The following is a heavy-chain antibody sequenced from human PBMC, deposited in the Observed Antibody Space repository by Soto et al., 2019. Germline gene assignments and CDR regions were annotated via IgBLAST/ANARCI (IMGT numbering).Heavy chain of an antibody. Sequence: EVQLVESGGGLVKPGGSLRLSCAASGFTFSSYSMNWVRQAPGKGLEWVSSISSSSSYIYYADSVKGRFTISSDNAKNSLYLQMNSLRAEDTAVYYCARDLALDSSSWADNWFDPWGQGTLVTVSS. J-gene: IGHJ5*02. V-gene: IGHV3-21*01. D-gene: IGHD6-13*01. CDR2: ISSSSSYI. CDR3: ARDLALDSSSWADNWFDP. CDR1: GFTFSSYS.